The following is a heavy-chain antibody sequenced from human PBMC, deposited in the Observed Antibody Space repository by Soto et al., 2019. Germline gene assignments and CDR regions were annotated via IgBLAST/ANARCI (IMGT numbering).Heavy chain of an antibody. J-gene: IGHJ6*02. Sequence: QVQLVQSGAEVRKPGSSVTVSCKASGGTFSNYAISCVRQAPGQGLEWMGGIISFVGTGSYAQKLQGRVTITADDPTTTAYMELNSLRFEVTAVYYCARVVILVPTASTLYDDHVDVWGPGTTVTVSS. CDR2: IISFVGTG. V-gene: IGHV1-69*01. CDR1: GGTFSNYA. D-gene: IGHD2-2*01. CDR3: ARVVILVPTASTLYDDHVDV.